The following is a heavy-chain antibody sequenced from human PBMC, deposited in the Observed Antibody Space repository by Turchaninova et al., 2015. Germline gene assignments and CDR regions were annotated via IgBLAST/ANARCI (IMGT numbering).Heavy chain of an antibody. D-gene: IGHD5-12*01. Sequence: QVQLQESGPALVNPSSTLSLTCDVPGYSISSGYHWGWIRLPPGKGLEWIGSIYHSGSTYYNPSLKSRVTISVDTSKNQFSLKLSSVTAADTAVYYCARHRGYSNFRGDPFDYWGQGTLVPVSS. CDR1: GYSISSGYH. V-gene: IGHV4-38-2*01. CDR2: IYHSGST. J-gene: IGHJ4*02. CDR3: ARHRGYSNFRGDPFDY.